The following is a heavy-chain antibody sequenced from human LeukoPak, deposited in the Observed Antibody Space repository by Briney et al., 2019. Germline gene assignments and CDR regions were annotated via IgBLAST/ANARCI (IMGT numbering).Heavy chain of an antibody. J-gene: IGHJ4*02. CDR1: GFSLTTSGMC. CDR2: IDWDDDK. V-gene: IGHV2-70*01. Sequence: SGPALVKPTQTLTVTCTFSGFSLTTSGMCVSWIRQPPGKALEWLALIDWDDDKSYSTSLKTRLTISRDTSRNQVVPTMTNMDPVDTATYYCARGSSHGFDYWGQGTLVTVSS. CDR3: ARGSSHGFDY.